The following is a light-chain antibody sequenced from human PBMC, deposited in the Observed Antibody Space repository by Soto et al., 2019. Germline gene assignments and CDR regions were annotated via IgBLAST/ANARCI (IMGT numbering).Light chain of an antibody. J-gene: IGLJ1*01. CDR3: VSYTSSTTYV. CDR1: SSDVGGSNF. Sequence: QSVLTQPASVSGSPGQSITISCTGTSSDVGGSNFVSWYQQHPGKPPKLIIYDVANRPSGVSNRFSGSKSGSTASVIISRLQTEDEADYYCVSYTSSTTYVFGTGTKVTVL. CDR2: DVA. V-gene: IGLV2-14*03.